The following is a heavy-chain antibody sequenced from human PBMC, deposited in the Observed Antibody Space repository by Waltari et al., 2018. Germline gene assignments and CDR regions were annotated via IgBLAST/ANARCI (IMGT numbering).Heavy chain of an antibody. J-gene: IGHJ4*02. CDR3: ARETAAAGYFDY. D-gene: IGHD6-13*01. CDR2: IGGGSGST. Sequence: QVQLQESGPGLVKPSATLSLTCAVSGGSISGYYWSWIRQPPGKGLEWIGYIGGGSGSTEYNPSLKSRVTISRDTSKNQFSLKLSSVTAADTAVYYCARETAAAGYFDYWGQGVLVTVSS. V-gene: IGHV4-59*12. CDR1: GGSISGYY.